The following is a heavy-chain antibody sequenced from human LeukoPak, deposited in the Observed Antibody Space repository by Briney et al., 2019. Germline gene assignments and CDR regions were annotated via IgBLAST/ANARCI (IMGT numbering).Heavy chain of an antibody. Sequence: GGSLRLSCAASGFTFNNYAMSWVRQAPGKGLEWVSAISDNGGDTKYADSVKGRFTISRDNAKNSLYLQMNSLRAEDTAVYYCARDCSGGSCHDYWGQGTLVTVSS. CDR3: ARDCSGGSCHDY. CDR2: ISDNGGDT. CDR1: GFTFNNYA. D-gene: IGHD2-15*01. J-gene: IGHJ4*02. V-gene: IGHV3-23*01.